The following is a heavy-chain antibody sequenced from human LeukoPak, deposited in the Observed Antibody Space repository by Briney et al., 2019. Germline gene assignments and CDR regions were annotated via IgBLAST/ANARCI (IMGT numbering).Heavy chain of an antibody. CDR1: GFTFSGSA. D-gene: IGHD3-10*01. CDR3: TRTPTYYYGSGSFFRRVWFDY. Sequence: HPGGSLRLSCAASGFTFSGSAMHWVRQASGKGLEWVGRIRSKANSYATAYAASVKGRFTISRDDSKNTAYLQMNSLKTEDTAVYYCTRTPTYYYGSGSFFRRVWFDYWGQGTLVTVSS. J-gene: IGHJ4*02. CDR2: IRSKANSYAT. V-gene: IGHV3-73*01.